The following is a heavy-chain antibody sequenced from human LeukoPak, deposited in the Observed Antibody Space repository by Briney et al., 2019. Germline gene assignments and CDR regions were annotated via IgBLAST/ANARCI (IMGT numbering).Heavy chain of an antibody. V-gene: IGHV4-59*01. CDR1: GGSISGYH. Sequence: PSETLSLTCNVSGGSISGYHWSWIRQPPGKGLEWLGYIYYSGSSNYNPSLKSRVTISVDTSKNQFSLKLSSVTAADTAVYYCARVPRSYYYYYYMDVWGKGTTATVSS. J-gene: IGHJ6*03. CDR3: ARVPRSYYYYYYMDV. CDR2: IYYSGSS.